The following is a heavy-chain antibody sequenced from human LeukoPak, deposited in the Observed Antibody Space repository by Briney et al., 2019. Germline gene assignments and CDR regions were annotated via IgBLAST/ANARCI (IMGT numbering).Heavy chain of an antibody. CDR2: VYYSGST. Sequence: SETLSLTCTVSGGSISGTYWSWIRQPPGKGLEWIGDVYYSGSTHKNPSLTSRVTISVDTSKNQLSLKLRSVTAAHTAVYYCARVMGDLASLYHMDVWGKGTTVTVSS. CDR1: GGSISGTY. J-gene: IGHJ6*03. D-gene: IGHD3-16*01. CDR3: ARVMGDLASLYHMDV. V-gene: IGHV4-59*01.